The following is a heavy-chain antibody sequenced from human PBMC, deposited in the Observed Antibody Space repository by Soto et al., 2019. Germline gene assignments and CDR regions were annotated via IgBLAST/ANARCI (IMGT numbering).Heavy chain of an antibody. Sequence: ASVKVSCKASGYTFTGYYMHWVRQAPGQGLEWMGWINPNSGGTNYAQKFQGWVTMTRDTSISTAYMELSRLRSDDTAVYYCARDLTYYYDSSGYSLGYWGQGTLVTVSS. CDR3: ARDLTYYYDSSGYSLGY. D-gene: IGHD3-22*01. V-gene: IGHV1-2*04. CDR2: INPNSGGT. J-gene: IGHJ4*02. CDR1: GYTFTGYY.